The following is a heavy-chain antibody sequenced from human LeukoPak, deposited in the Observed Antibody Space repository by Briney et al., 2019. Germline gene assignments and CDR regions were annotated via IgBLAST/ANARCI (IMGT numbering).Heavy chain of an antibody. CDR2: IYYSGST. V-gene: IGHV4-59*01. J-gene: IGHJ4*02. CDR1: GGSISTYY. D-gene: IGHD3-10*01. CDR3: ARVTRRVYGSGSYRADELDY. Sequence: PSETLSLTCTVSGGSISTYYWSWIRQPPGKGLEWIGYIYYSGSTNYNPSLKSRVTISVDTSKNQFSLKLSSVTAADTAVYYCARVTRRVYGSGSYRADELDYWGQGTLVTVSS.